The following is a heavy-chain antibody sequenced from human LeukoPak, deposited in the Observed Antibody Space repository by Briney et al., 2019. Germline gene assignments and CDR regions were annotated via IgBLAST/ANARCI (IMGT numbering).Heavy chain of an antibody. CDR3: AKDLTGYNHYYYYMDV. CDR1: GFSFSASG. J-gene: IGHJ6*03. Sequence: GGTLRLSCAGSGFSFSASGMNWVRQAPGKGLEWVSGVTPSGDPTYYADSVKGRFIISRDNSKTTMYLQMNSLRAEDTAVYYCAKDLTGYNHYYYYMDVWGKGTTVTVSS. CDR2: VTPSGDPT. V-gene: IGHV3-23*01. D-gene: IGHD3-9*01.